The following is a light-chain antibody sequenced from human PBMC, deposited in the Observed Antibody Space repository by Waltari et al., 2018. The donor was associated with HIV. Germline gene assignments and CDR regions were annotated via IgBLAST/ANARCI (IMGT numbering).Light chain of an antibody. Sequence: MMQSPDTLPVSPGEGVTLTCRASPSVDTNVAWYQQRPGQAPRLLIYGATNRAAGFPARFSGGGSGTEFTLTISSLQSEDFAVYFCHQYNNWPYTFGQGTKLDIK. V-gene: IGKV3-15*01. CDR1: PSVDTN. CDR3: HQYNNWPYT. CDR2: GAT. J-gene: IGKJ2*01.